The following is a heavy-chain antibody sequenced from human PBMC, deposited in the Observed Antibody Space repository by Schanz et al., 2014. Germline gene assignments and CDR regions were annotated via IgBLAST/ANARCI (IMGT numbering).Heavy chain of an antibody. V-gene: IGHV3-66*01. Sequence: EVQLVESGGGLVQPGGSLRLSCAASGFTFNNYDMSWVRQAPGKGLEWVSVIYGGGITYYADSVKGRFTISRDSSRNTLYLQMNSLRAEDTAVYYCASLYDREYFDYWGQGTLVTVSS. CDR1: GFTFNNYD. CDR3: ASLYDREYFDY. CDR2: IYGGGIT. D-gene: IGHD2-8*01. J-gene: IGHJ4*02.